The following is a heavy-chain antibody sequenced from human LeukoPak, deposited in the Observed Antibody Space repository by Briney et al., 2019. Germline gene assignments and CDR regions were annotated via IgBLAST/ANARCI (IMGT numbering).Heavy chain of an antibody. CDR1: GDSIY. D-gene: IGHD5-18*01. CDR3: VGESGIQLWYGVHFDY. V-gene: IGHV4-59*08. J-gene: IGHJ4*02. Sequence: SETLSLTCSVSGDSIYWSWVRQSPGKGLQRIGTVYYSGATNYNPSLASRATMSLDMSKNQFSLKLSSVTAADTAVYYCVGESGIQLWYGVHFDYWGQGTLVTVSS. CDR2: VYYSGAT.